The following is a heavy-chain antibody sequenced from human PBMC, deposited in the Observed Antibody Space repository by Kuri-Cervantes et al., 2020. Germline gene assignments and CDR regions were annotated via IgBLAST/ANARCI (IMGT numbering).Heavy chain of an antibody. CDR2: INWNGGST. J-gene: IGHJ3*01. CDR3: GAGAGWIFDV. Sequence: GGSLRLSCAASGFTFDDYGMSWVRQAPGKGLEWVSGINWNGGSTGYADSVKGRFTISRDNAKNSLYLQMNSLRAEDTAVYYCGAGAGWIFDVWGQGTLVTVSS. CDR1: GFTFDDYG. D-gene: IGHD5-12*01. V-gene: IGHV3-20*04.